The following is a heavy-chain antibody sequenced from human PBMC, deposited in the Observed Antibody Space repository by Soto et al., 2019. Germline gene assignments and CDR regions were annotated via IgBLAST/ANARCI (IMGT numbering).Heavy chain of an antibody. Sequence: SETLSLTCTVSGGSISSYYWSWIRQPPGKGLEWIGYIYYSGSTNYNPSLKSRVTISVDTSKNQFSLKLSSVTAADTAVYYCARDSIAARRNYYYYGMDVWGQGTTVTVSS. CDR3: ARDSIAARRNYYYYGMDV. CDR1: GGSISSYY. V-gene: IGHV4-59*01. D-gene: IGHD6-6*01. CDR2: IYYSGST. J-gene: IGHJ6*02.